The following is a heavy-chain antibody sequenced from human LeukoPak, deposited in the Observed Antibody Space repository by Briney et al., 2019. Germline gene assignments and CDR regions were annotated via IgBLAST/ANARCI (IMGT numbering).Heavy chain of an antibody. CDR2: IYTGGST. Sequence: GGSLRLSCSASGFTVSSNYMSWVRKAPGMGLGWVSVIYTGGSTYYADSVKGRFTISRDNSKNTLYLQMNSLRAEDTAVYYCARLVGSGCSRLFDYWGQGTLVTVSS. V-gene: IGHV3-53*01. J-gene: IGHJ4*02. CDR1: GFTVSSNY. CDR3: ARLVGSGCSRLFDY. D-gene: IGHD2-15*01.